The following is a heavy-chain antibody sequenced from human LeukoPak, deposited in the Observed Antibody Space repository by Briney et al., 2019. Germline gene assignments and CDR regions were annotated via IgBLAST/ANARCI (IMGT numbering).Heavy chain of an antibody. CDR1: GYTFTTYW. Sequence: GESLKISCKGTGYTFTTYWIAWVRQMPGKGLEWMGIIAPSDSHSRYSPSFQGQVTISADKSISTAYLQWSSLKASDTAMYYCTRQEGSGGYYSYWGQGTLVTVSS. CDR2: IAPSDSHS. D-gene: IGHD1-26*01. V-gene: IGHV5-51*01. J-gene: IGHJ4*02. CDR3: TRQEGSGGYYSY.